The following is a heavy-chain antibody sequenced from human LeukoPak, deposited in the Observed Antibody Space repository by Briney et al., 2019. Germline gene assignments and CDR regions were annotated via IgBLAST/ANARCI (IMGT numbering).Heavy chain of an antibody. CDR3: ARPMDSISFIGFDY. J-gene: IGHJ4*02. V-gene: IGHV3-21*01. Sequence: GGSLRLSCAASGFTFSTYAMNWVRQAPGKGLEWVSSISSTSDYISYADSVKGRFTISRDNTKNSLYLQMNNLRVEDTAVYYCARPMDSISFIGFDYWGQGTLPTVSS. CDR2: ISSTSDYI. D-gene: IGHD6-6*01. CDR1: GFTFSTYA.